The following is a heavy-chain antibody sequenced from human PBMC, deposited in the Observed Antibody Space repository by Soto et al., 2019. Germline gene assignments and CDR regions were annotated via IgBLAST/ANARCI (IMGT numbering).Heavy chain of an antibody. D-gene: IGHD6-13*01. CDR1: GGSIINYY. Sequence: SETLSLTCTVSGGSIINYYWSWIRQPAGKGLEWVVRIYSSGSTSYNPSLKSRLTMSVDTSKNQFSLKLTSVTAADTALYYCASQTTYSSSWFDYWGHGTLVTVSS. V-gene: IGHV4-4*07. CDR3: ASQTTYSSSWFDY. CDR2: IYSSGST. J-gene: IGHJ5*01.